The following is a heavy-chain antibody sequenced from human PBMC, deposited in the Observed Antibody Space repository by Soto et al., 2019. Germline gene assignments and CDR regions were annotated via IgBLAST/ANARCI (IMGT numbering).Heavy chain of an antibody. CDR2: IYHSGST. V-gene: IGHV4-38-2*01. J-gene: IGHJ3*02. D-gene: IGHD2-15*01. Sequence: SETLSLTCAVSGYSISSGYYWGWIRQPPGKGLEWIGSIYHSGSTYYNPSLKSRVTISVDTSKNQFSLKLSSVTAADTAVYYCASTSCSGGSCDDSDDFDIWGQGTMVTVSS. CDR3: ASTSCSGGSCDDSDDFDI. CDR1: GYSISSGYY.